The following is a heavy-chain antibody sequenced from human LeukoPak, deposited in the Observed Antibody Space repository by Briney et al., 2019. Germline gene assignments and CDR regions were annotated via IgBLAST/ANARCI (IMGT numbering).Heavy chain of an antibody. D-gene: IGHD3-3*01. V-gene: IGHV4-4*07. J-gene: IGHJ3*02. CDR3: ARDDFWCGYRAFDI. CDR2: IYTSGST. CDR1: GGSISSYY. Sequence: PSETLSLTCTVSGGSISSYYWSWIRQPAGKGLEWIGRIYTSGSTNYNPSLKSRVTMSVDTSKNQFSLKLSSVTAADTAVYYCARDDFWCGYRAFDIWGQGTMVTVSS.